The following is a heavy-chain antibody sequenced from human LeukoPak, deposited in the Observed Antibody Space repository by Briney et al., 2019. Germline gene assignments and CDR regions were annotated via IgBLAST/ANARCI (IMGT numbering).Heavy chain of an antibody. CDR2: ISYDGSNK. CDR3: AKELLRFDY. CDR1: GFTFSSYA. V-gene: IGHV3-30-3*02. J-gene: IGHJ4*02. Sequence: GGSLRLSCAASGFTFSSYAMHWVRQAPGKGLEWVAVISYDGSNKYYADSVKGRFTISRDNSKNTLYLQMNSLRAEDTAVYYCAKELLRFDYWGQGTLVTVSS. D-gene: IGHD1-26*01.